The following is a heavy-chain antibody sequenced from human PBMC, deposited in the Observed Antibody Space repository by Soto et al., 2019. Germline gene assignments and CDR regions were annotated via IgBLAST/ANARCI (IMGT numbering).Heavy chain of an antibody. CDR2: ISGSGGST. V-gene: IGHV3-23*01. Sequence: GGSLRLSCAASGFTFSSYAMSWVRQAPGKGLEWVSAISGSGGSTYYADSVKGRFTISRDNSKNTLYLQMNSLRAEDTDVYYCAKDHQTYYYGSGSSLSYGMDVWGQGTTVTVSS. J-gene: IGHJ6*02. CDR1: GFTFSSYA. D-gene: IGHD3-10*01. CDR3: AKDHQTYYYGSGSSLSYGMDV.